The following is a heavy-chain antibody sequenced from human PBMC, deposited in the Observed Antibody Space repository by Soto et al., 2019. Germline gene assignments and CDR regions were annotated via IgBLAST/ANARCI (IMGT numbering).Heavy chain of an antibody. V-gene: IGHV4-61*01. D-gene: IGHD4-4*01. J-gene: IGHJ4*02. Sequence: PSETLSLTCAVSGVSVSSGSYYWSWIRQPPGKGLEWIGYVHFSGSTNYNPSLKSRVTVSVDTSKHQFSLKLTSVTAADTAVYYCARERTDDYNFDYWGQGTLVTVSS. CDR3: ARERTDDYNFDY. CDR1: GVSVSSGSYY. CDR2: VHFSGST.